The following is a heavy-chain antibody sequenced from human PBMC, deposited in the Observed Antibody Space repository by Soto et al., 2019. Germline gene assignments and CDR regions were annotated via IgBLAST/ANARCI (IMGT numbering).Heavy chain of an antibody. V-gene: IGHV2-5*01. J-gene: IGHJ5*02. CDR2: IYWNDGK. Sequence: SGPTLVNPTQTLTLTCTFSGFSLGTIGVGVGWIRQPPGKALEWLALIYWNDGKHYSPSLKSRLTITKDTSKNQVVLTMTNMDPVDTATYYCAHRRFLAAWFDPWGQGSMVTVSS. CDR1: GFSLGTIGVG. D-gene: IGHD3-3*01. CDR3: AHRRFLAAWFDP.